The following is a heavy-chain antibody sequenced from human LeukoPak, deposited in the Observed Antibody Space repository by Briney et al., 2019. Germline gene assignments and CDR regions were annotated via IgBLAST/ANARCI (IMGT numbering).Heavy chain of an antibody. V-gene: IGHV4-31*03. J-gene: IGHJ6*02. Sequence: SETLSLTCTVSGGSIGSGDYYRTWIRQHPGKGLEWIAYIYSSGTTYYNPSLKSRISRSLDRSKNQLSLNLTSVTAADTAVYYCARVFSSGSMDVWGQGTTVTVSS. CDR1: GGSIGSGDYY. CDR3: ARVFSSGSMDV. CDR2: IYSSGTT.